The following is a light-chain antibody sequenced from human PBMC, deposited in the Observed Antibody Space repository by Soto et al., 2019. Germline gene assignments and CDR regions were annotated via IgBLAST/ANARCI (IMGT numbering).Light chain of an antibody. CDR1: QSVDSTY. J-gene: IGKJ5*01. Sequence: EIVMTQSPATLSVSPGERATLSCRASQSVDSTYITWYQQKPGQAPRLLIYGASGRATGIPDRFSGSGSGTDFILTISRLEPEDFAVYYCQQYGTSPPTFGQGTRLEIK. CDR2: GAS. V-gene: IGKV3-20*01. CDR3: QQYGTSPPT.